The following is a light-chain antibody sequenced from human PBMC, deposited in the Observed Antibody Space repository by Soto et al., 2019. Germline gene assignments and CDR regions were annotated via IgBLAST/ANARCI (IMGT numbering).Light chain of an antibody. Sequence: QSALARPASASGSPGQSITISCTGTSSYGGGYNYVSWSQQHPGKAPKLMIYEVSNRPSGVSNRFSGSKYGNTASLTISGLQAEDEADYYGSSYTSTHGVFRTGTRSPS. CDR2: EVS. J-gene: IGLJ1*01. CDR1: SSYGGGYNY. V-gene: IGLV2-14*01. CDR3: SSYTSTHGV.